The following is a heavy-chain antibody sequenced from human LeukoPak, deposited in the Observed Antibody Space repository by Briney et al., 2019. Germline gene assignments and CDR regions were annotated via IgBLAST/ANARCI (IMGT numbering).Heavy chain of an antibody. CDR3: TRGHTKIRH. Sequence: PGGSLRLSCAASGFIFSDYYMSWFRQAPGKGLEWISYISGSGTETNYADSVKRRFTVSRDNAKNSQYLQMSSLRVEDTAVYYCTRGHTKIRHWGQGTLVTVSS. J-gene: IGHJ4*02. CDR1: GFIFSDYY. CDR2: ISGSGTET. D-gene: IGHD1-1*01. V-gene: IGHV3-11*06.